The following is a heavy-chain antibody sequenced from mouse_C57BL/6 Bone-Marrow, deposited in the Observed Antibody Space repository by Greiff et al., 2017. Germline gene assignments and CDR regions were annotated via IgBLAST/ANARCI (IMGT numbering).Heavy chain of an antibody. V-gene: IGHV1-18*01. D-gene: IGHD2-1*01. Sequence: VQLKQSGPELVKPGASVKIPCKASGYTFTDYNMDWVKQSHGKSLEWIGDINLNNGGTIYNQKFKGKATLTVDKSSSTAYMELRSLTSEDTAVYYCARIYYGNYGVYFDYWGQGTTLTVSS. J-gene: IGHJ2*01. CDR2: INLNNGGT. CDR1: GYTFTDYN. CDR3: ARIYYGNYGVYFDY.